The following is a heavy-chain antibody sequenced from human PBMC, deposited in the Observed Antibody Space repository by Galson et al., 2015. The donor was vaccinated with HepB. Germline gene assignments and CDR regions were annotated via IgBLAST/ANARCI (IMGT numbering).Heavy chain of an antibody. CDR1: GASVSRDTVG. CDR3: TRVAHLGRGMNV. CDR2: AYYRSKGYS. Sequence: CAISGASVSRDTVGWNWIRQSPSRGLEWLGRAYYRSKGYSDYAISVKSRIIINADSSSNQFFLQLNSVIPEDTAVYYCTRVAHLGRGMNVWGQGTTVTVSS. J-gene: IGHJ6*02. D-gene: IGHD3-10*01. V-gene: IGHV6-1*01.